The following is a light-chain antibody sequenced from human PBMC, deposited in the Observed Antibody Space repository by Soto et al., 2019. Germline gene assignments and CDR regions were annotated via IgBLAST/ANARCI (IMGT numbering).Light chain of an antibody. CDR1: QSIRSW. CDR3: QHYNSYSEA. CDR2: KAS. Sequence: DIQMTQSPSTLSGSVGDRVTITCRASQSIRSWLAWYQQKPGRAPTLLIYKASTLERGVPSRFSGSGSGTELTITISSLQPDDFETYDGQHYNSYSEAFGQGTKVDIK. V-gene: IGKV1-5*03. J-gene: IGKJ1*01.